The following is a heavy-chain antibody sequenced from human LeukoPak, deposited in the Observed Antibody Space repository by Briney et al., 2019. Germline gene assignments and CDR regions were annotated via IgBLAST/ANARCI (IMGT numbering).Heavy chain of an antibody. CDR3: ARESSWYAPPDYYYYMDV. Sequence: GGSLRLSCAASGFTFSSYWMSWVRQVPGKGLEWVANIKQDGSEKYYVDSVEGRFTISRDNAKNSLYLQMNSLRAEDTAVYYCARESSWYAPPDYYYYMDVWGKGTTVTVSS. CDR1: GFTFSSYW. CDR2: IKQDGSEK. J-gene: IGHJ6*03. V-gene: IGHV3-7*01. D-gene: IGHD6-13*01.